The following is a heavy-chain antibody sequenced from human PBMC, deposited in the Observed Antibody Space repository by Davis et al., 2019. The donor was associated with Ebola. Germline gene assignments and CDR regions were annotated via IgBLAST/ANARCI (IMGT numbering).Heavy chain of an antibody. V-gene: IGHV4-39*01. CDR1: GGSFSGYY. CDR3: ASIYDSSGYFDY. D-gene: IGHD3-22*01. CDR2: IYYSGST. Sequence: MPSETLSLTCAVYGGSFSGYYWGWIRQPPGKGLEWIWSIYYSGSTYYNASLKRRVTISVDTSKNQFSLKLSSVTAADTAVYYCASIYDSSGYFDYWGQGTLVTVSS. J-gene: IGHJ4*02.